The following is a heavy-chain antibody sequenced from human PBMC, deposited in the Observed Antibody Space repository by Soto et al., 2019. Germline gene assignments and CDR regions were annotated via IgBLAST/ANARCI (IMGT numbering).Heavy chain of an antibody. Sequence: SVKVSCKASGGTFGSYAISWVRQAPGQGLERMGGIIPIPGTANYAQKFQGRVTIAADESTSTAYMELSSLRSEDTAVYYCARSQGSSTSLEIYYYYYYGMDVWGQGTTVTVSS. CDR2: IIPIPGTA. V-gene: IGHV1-69*13. J-gene: IGHJ6*02. D-gene: IGHD2-2*01. CDR1: GGTFGSYA. CDR3: ARSQGSSTSLEIYYYYYYGMDV.